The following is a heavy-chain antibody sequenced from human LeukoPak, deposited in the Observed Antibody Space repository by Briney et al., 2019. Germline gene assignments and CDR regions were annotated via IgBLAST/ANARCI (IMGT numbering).Heavy chain of an antibody. CDR1: GGSISSYY. D-gene: IGHD1-26*01. CDR3: ARAPRVGATVWAFDI. Sequence: SETLSLTCTVSGGSISSYYWSWIRQPPGKGLEWIGYIYYSGSTNYNPSLKSRVTISVDTSKNQFSLKLSSVTAADTAVYYCARAPRVGATVWAFDIWGQGTMVTVSS. J-gene: IGHJ3*02. V-gene: IGHV4-59*01. CDR2: IYYSGST.